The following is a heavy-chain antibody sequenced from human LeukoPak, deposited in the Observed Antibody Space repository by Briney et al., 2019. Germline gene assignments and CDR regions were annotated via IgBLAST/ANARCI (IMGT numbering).Heavy chain of an antibody. D-gene: IGHD3-10*01. Sequence: GGSLRLSCAASGFTFSSYGMHWVRQAPGKGLEWVAVISYDGSNKYYADSLKGRFTISRDNSKNTLYLQMNSLRAEDTAVYYCARDISGVNWGQGTLVTVSS. CDR1: GFTFSSYG. V-gene: IGHV3-30*03. J-gene: IGHJ4*02. CDR3: ARDISGVN. CDR2: ISYDGSNK.